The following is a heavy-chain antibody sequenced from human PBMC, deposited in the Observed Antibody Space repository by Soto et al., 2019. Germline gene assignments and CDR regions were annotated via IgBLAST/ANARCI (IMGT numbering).Heavy chain of an antibody. CDR1: GFSVSYNC. D-gene: IGHD6-6*01. CDR3: ARDPRPSDYYSYSGMDL. V-gene: IGHV3-53*01. Sequence: VQLVESGGGLIQPGGSLRLSCAASGFSVSYNCMTWVRQAPGKGLEWVSVIFVGGSAYYADSVSGRFTISRDDSKNTVYLQMNSLRAEDTAVYYCARDPRPSDYYSYSGMDLWGQGTTVTVSS. J-gene: IGHJ6*02. CDR2: IFVGGSA.